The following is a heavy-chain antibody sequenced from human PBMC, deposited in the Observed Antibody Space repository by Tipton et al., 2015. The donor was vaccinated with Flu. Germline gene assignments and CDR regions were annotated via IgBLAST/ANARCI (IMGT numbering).Heavy chain of an antibody. CDR2: TYYRSKWYN. J-gene: IGHJ6*02. D-gene: IGHD2-2*01. CDR1: GDSVSSNSAA. CDR3: ARGTGYCSSTSCFHSMDV. V-gene: IGHV6-1*01. Sequence: PGLVKPSQTLSLTCAISGDSVSSNSAAWNWIRQSPSRGLEWLGRTYYRSKWYNDYAVSVKSRITINPDTSKNQFSLQLNSVTPEDTAVYYCARGTGYCSSTSCFHSMDVWGQGTTVTVSS.